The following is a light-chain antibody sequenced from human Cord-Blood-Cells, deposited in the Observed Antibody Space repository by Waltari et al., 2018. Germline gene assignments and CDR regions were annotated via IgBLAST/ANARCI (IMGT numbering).Light chain of an antibody. Sequence: DIVITQSPDSLAVSLGERATINCKSSQSVLYSSNNKNYLAWYQQKPGQPPKLLIYWASTRESGVPDRFSGSGYGTDFTLTISSLQAEDVAVYYCQQYYSTPYTFGQGTKLEIK. CDR2: WAS. J-gene: IGKJ2*01. V-gene: IGKV4-1*01. CDR3: QQYYSTPYT. CDR1: QSVLYSSNNKNY.